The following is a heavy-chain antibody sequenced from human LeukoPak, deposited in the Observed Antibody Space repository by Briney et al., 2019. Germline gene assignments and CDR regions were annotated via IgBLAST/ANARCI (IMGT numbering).Heavy chain of an antibody. D-gene: IGHD3-22*01. CDR1: GFTFSSYA. Sequence: GRSLRLSCAASGFTFSSYAMHWVRQAPGKGLEWVAVISYDGSNKYYADSVKGRFTISRDNSKNTLYLQMNSLRAEDTAVYYCADGSGYYYFAGLYWGQGTLVTVSS. CDR2: ISYDGSNK. CDR3: ADGSGYYYFAGLY. V-gene: IGHV3-30-3*01. J-gene: IGHJ4*02.